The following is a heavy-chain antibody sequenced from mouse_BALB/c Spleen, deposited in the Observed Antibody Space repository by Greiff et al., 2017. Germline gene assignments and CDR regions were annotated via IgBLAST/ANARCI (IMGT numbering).Heavy chain of an antibody. CDR3: ARQDYDGYAMDY. D-gene: IGHD2-4*01. CDR2: ISNGGGST. J-gene: IGHJ4*01. V-gene: IGHV5-12-2*01. Sequence: EVQVVESGGGLVQPGGSLKLSCAASGFTFSSYTMSWVRQTPEKRLEWVAYISNGGGSTYYPDTVKGRFTISRDNAKNTLYLQMSSLKSEDTAMYYCARQDYDGYAMDYWGQGTSVTVSS. CDR1: GFTFSSYT.